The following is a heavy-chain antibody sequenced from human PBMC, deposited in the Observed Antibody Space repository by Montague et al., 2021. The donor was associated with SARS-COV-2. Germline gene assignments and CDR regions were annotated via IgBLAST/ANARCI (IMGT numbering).Heavy chain of an antibody. CDR3: ARGRQHINMVVVVVTGGEYYFDF. CDR2: FNHRGST. CDR1: GGSFTDYS. D-gene: IGHD3-22*01. J-gene: IGHJ4*02. V-gene: IGHV4-34*01. Sequence: SETLSLTCAVYGGSFTDYSWTWVRQPPGKGLEWIGEFNHRGSTNYNPSLKSRVTISVDTSKNQFSLKMTSVTAADTAVYYCARGRQHINMVVVVVTGGEYYFDFWGQGTLVAVSS.